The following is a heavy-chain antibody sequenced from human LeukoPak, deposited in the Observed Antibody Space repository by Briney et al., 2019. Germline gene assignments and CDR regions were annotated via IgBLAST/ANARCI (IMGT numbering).Heavy chain of an antibody. CDR2: IYYSGST. CDR3: ARDPPMVTLGAFDI. D-gene: IGHD2-21*02. CDR1: GGSISSYY. Sequence: PSETLSLTCTVSGGSISSYYWSWIRQPPWKGLEWIGYIYYSGSTNYNPSLKSRVTISVDTSKNQFSLKLSSVTAADTAVYYCARDPPMVTLGAFDIWGQGTMVTVSS. J-gene: IGHJ3*02. V-gene: IGHV4-59*01.